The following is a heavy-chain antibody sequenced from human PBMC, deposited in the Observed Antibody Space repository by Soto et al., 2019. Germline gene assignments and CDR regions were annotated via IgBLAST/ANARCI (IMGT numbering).Heavy chain of an antibody. V-gene: IGHV3-53*04. CDR1: GFTVSSNY. CDR3: ARSYYDFWSGYYDYYYYYYMDV. Sequence: GGSLRLSCAASGFTVSSNYMSWVRQAPGKGLEWVSVIYSGGSTYYADSVKGRFTISRHNSKNTLYLQMNSLRAEDTAVYYCARSYYDFWSGYYDYYYYYYMDVWGKGTTVTVSS. CDR2: IYSGGST. D-gene: IGHD3-3*01. J-gene: IGHJ6*03.